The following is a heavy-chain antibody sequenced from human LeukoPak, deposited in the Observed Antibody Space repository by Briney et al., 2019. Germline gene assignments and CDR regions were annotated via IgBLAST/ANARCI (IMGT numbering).Heavy chain of an antibody. CDR1: GFIFRNYA. D-gene: IGHD3-16*01. CDR3: AKASWVSNVDAVL. CDR2: LRGDGET. J-gene: IGHJ4*02. V-gene: IGHV3-23*01. Sequence: PGGSLRLSCAASGFIFRNYAMSWVRQGPARGLEWVSSLRGDGETFYADSVKGRFTLSRDDSRNTVYLQLNNLRVEDTAIYYCAKASWVSNVDAVLWGQGTLATVSS.